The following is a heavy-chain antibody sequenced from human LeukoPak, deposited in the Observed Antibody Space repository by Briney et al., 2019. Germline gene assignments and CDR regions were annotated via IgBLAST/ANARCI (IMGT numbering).Heavy chain of an antibody. D-gene: IGHD3-22*01. J-gene: IGHJ4*02. CDR1: GYTFTNYT. CDR3: ARDKGARGSSGYEYFDY. V-gene: IGHV1-69*13. CDR2: IIPIFGTA. Sequence: SVKVSCTASGYTFTNYTLNWMRQAPGQGLEWMGGIIPIFGTANYAQKFQGRVTITADESTSTAYMELSSLRSEDTAVYYCARDKGARGSSGYEYFDYWGQGTLVTVSS.